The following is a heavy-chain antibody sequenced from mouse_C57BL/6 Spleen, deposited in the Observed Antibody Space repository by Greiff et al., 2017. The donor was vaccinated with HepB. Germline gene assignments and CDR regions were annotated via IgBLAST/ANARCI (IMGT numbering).Heavy chain of an antibody. D-gene: IGHD2-1*01. V-gene: IGHV1-42*01. J-gene: IGHJ2*01. CDR3: ARYYYGNYDYFDY. CDR2: INPSTGGT. Sequence: EVQLQQSGPELVKPGASVKISCKASGYSFTGYYMNWVKQSPEKSLEWIGEINPSTGGTTYNQKFKAKATLTVDKSSSTAYMQLKSLTSEDSAVYYCARYYYGNYDYFDYWGQGTTLTVSS. CDR1: GYSFTGYY.